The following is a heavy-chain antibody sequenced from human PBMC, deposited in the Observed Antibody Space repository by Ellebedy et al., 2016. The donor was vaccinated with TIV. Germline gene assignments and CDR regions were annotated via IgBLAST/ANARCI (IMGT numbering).Heavy chain of an antibody. CDR1: GFTFSSYS. Sequence: GESLKISCAASGFTFSSYSMNWVRQAPGKGLEWVSYISSSSSTIYYADSVKGRVTISRDNAKNSLYLQMNSLRDEDTAVYYCARATAGFDYWGQGTLVTVSS. CDR3: ARATAGFDY. D-gene: IGHD1-1*01. V-gene: IGHV3-48*02. CDR2: ISSSSSTI. J-gene: IGHJ4*02.